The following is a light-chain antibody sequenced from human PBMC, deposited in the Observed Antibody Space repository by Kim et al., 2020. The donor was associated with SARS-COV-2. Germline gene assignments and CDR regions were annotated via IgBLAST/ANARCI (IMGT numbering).Light chain of an antibody. CDR3: NSRDSSGNHHVV. J-gene: IGLJ2*01. V-gene: IGLV3-19*01. Sequence: SSELTQDPAVSVALGQTVRITCQGDSLRSYYASWYQQKPGQAPVLVIYGKNNRPSGIPDRFSGSSSGNTASLTITGAQAEDEADSYCNSRDSSGNHHVVF. CDR1: SLRSYY. CDR2: GKN.